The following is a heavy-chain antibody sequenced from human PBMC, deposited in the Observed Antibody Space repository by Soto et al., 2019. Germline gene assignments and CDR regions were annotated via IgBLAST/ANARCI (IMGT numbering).Heavy chain of an antibody. J-gene: IGHJ6*02. Sequence: QVQLVQSGAEVKKPGASVKVSCKASGYTFTSFYMHWVRQAPGQGLEWMGIINPSGTTTDYAQKFQGRVNLNRDTSTSTYYLELSSLTSEDTAVYYCAKPPIARHYYFGMEVWGQGTAVTVSS. CDR2: INPSGTTT. V-gene: IGHV1-46*01. CDR1: GYTFTSFY. CDR3: AKPPIARHYYFGMEV.